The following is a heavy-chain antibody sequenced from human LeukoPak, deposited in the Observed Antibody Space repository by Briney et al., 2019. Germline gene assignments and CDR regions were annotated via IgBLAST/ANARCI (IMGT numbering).Heavy chain of an antibody. CDR1: GFTFRRYD. CDR3: ASSSGYYSH. CDR2: IGTAGDT. D-gene: IGHD3-22*01. V-gene: IGHV3-13*04. Sequence: GGSLRLSCAASGFTFRRYDMHWVRQATGKGLEWVSAIGTAGDTYYAGSVKGRFTISREDDKNSFYLQMNSLTAGDTAVYYCASSSGYYSHWGQGTLVTVSS. J-gene: IGHJ4*02.